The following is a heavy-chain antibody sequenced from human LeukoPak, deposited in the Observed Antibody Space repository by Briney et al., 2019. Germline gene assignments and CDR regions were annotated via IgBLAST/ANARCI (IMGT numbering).Heavy chain of an antibody. Sequence: GGSLRLSCAASGFSFSNYGMNWVRQAPGKGLEWVSSISSSSSYIFYTDSVKGRFTISRDNAKNSLFLQMNSLRAEDTAIYYCARDGRSDTVVVPPAGDTFDFWGQGTMVTVSS. CDR3: ARDGRSDTVVVPPAGDTFDF. CDR2: ISSSSSYI. V-gene: IGHV3-21*01. J-gene: IGHJ3*01. D-gene: IGHD2-15*01. CDR1: GFSFSNYG.